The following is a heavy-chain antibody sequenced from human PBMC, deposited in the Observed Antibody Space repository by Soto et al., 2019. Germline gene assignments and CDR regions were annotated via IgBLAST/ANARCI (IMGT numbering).Heavy chain of an antibody. Sequence: QVQLQESGPGLVKPSETLSLTCTVSGGSISGYYWSWIRQPPGKGLEWIGYIYYSGSTNYNPSLKGRVPQSVEPSQNRFPLKLGSVAAAETAMYYFAGEIVIAAALFYPWGQGTLVTVSS. CDR3: AGEIVIAAALFYP. CDR1: GGSISGYY. J-gene: IGHJ5*02. CDR2: IYYSGST. V-gene: IGHV4-59*01. D-gene: IGHD6-13*01.